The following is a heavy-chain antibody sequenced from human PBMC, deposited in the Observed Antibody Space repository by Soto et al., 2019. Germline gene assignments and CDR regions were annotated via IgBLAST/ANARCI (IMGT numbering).Heavy chain of an antibody. CDR2: IDPSDSYT. V-gene: IGHV5-10-1*01. CDR1: GYSFTSYW. CDR3: ASSPRGYCSSTSCRELGNYYGMDV. Sequence: GESLQISCKCSGYSFTSYWISWVRQMPGKGLEWMGRIDPSDSYTNYSPSFQGHVTISADKSISTAYLQWSSLKASDTAMYYCASSPRGYCSSTSCRELGNYYGMDVWGQGTTVTVSS. D-gene: IGHD2-2*01. J-gene: IGHJ6*02.